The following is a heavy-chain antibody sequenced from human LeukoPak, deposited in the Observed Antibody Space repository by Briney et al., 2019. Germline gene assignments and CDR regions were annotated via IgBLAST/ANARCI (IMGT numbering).Heavy chain of an antibody. CDR1: GGTFSSYA. CDR3: AMTSVFGVVPFDP. Sequence: ASVKVSCKAFGGTFSSYAISWVRQAPGQGLEWMGIIYPGDSDTRYSPSFQGQVTISADKSISTAYLQWSSLKASDTAMYYCAMTSVFGVVPFDPWGQGTLVTVSS. V-gene: IGHV5-51*01. CDR2: IYPGDSDT. D-gene: IGHD3-3*01. J-gene: IGHJ5*02.